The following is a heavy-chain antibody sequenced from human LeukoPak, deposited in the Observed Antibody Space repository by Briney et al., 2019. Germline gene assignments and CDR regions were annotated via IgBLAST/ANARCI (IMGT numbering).Heavy chain of an antibody. J-gene: IGHJ4*02. Sequence: SESLSLICTVSGGSNIRSYCSCIRQPPWQGLELIGYIYYSGSTNYNPSLTSRVTISVDTSKNQFSLKLRSAIAVDTVVYYCARHRISSGWYFEGEYYFDYWGQGTLVTVSS. D-gene: IGHD6-19*01. V-gene: IGHV4-59*08. CDR1: GGSNIRSY. CDR2: IYYSGST. CDR3: ARHRISSGWYFEGEYYFDY.